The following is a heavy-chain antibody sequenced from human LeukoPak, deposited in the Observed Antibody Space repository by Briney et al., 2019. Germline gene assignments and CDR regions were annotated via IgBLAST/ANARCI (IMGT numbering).Heavy chain of an antibody. Sequence: SVTVSCKASGGTFSSYAICWVRQAPGQGLEWMGGIIPIFGTANYAQKFQGRVTITADESTSTAYMELSSLRSEDTAVYYCATTYYNILTGLSWGQGTLDTVSS. CDR3: ATTYYNILTGLS. CDR1: GGTFSSYA. D-gene: IGHD3-9*01. V-gene: IGHV1-69*13. J-gene: IGHJ4*02. CDR2: IIPIFGTA.